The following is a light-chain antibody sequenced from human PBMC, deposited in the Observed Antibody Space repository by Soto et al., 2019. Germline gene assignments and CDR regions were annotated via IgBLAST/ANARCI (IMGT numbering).Light chain of an antibody. J-gene: IGKJ3*01. CDR1: QSVSNNY. CDR2: GAS. CDR3: QQYGTSPLT. V-gene: IGKV3-20*01. Sequence: EIVLTQSPGTLSLSPGERATLSCRASQSVSNNYLAWYQQKPGQAPRLLIYGASSRATGIPDRFSGSGSGTDLTLTISRLDPKDFAVYYCQQYGTSPLTFGPGTKVHIK.